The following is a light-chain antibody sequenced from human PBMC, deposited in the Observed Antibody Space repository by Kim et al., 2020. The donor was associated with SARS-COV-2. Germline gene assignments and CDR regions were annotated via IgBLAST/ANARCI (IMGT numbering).Light chain of an antibody. CDR1: SSVVGSYNL. J-gene: IGLJ2*01. CDR3: CSYAGSSTVV. Sequence: GQSITLACTGTSSVVGSYNLVSWYQQHPGKAPKLMIYEVSKRPSGVSNRFSGSKSGNTASLTISGLQAEDEADYYCCSYAGSSTVVFGGGTQLTVL. CDR2: EVS. V-gene: IGLV2-23*02.